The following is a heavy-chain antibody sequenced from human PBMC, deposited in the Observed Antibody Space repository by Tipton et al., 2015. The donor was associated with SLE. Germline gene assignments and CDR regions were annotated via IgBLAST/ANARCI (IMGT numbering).Heavy chain of an antibody. Sequence: TLSLTCTVSGGSISSYYWSWIRQPPGKGLEWIGYIYYSGSTNYNPSLKSRVTISVDTSKNQFSLKLSSVTAADTAVYYCARGWRRDYYYYYYMDVWGKGTTVTVSS. J-gene: IGHJ6*03. CDR1: GGSISSYY. CDR3: ARGWRRDYYYYYYMDV. D-gene: IGHD2-15*01. V-gene: IGHV4-59*01. CDR2: IYYSGST.